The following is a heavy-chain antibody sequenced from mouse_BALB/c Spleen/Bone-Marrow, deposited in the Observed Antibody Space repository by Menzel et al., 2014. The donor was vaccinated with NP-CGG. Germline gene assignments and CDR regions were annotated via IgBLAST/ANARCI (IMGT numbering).Heavy chain of an antibody. CDR3: ARELSWYFDV. Sequence: EVQLQESGPELVKPGASVKISCKASGYTFTDYNMHRVKQSHGKSLEWIGYIYPYNGGTGYNQKFKSKATLTVDNSSSTAYMELRSLTSEDSAVYYCARELSWYFDVWGAGTTVTVSS. V-gene: IGHV1S29*02. D-gene: IGHD1-1*02. J-gene: IGHJ1*01. CDR1: GYTFTDYN. CDR2: IYPYNGGT.